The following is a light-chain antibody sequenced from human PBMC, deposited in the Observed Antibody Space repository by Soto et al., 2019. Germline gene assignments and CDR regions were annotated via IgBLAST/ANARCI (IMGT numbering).Light chain of an antibody. CDR2: GAS. V-gene: IGKV4-1*01. Sequence: DIVMTQSPDSLAVSLGERATINCKSSQSVLYSSNNKNYLAWYQQKPGQAPRFLIYGASTRATGIPARFSGSGSGTEFTLTISSLQSEDFAVYYCHHYNNWPRTFGQGTKVVIK. J-gene: IGKJ1*01. CDR1: QSVLYSSNNKNY. CDR3: HHYNNWPRT.